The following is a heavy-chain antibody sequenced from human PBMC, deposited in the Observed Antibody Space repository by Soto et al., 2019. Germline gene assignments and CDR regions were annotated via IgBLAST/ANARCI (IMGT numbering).Heavy chain of an antibody. CDR3: ARSSGGSGKLWNYYGMDV. CDR2: ISSGSSYI. D-gene: IGHD3-10*01. V-gene: IGHV3-21*06. J-gene: IGHJ6*02. Sequence: GGSLRLSCAASGFTLRSYWMHWVRQAPGKGLVWVSSISSGSSYIYYADSVKGRFTISRDNAKNSLYLQMNSLRAEDTAVYYYARSSGGSGKLWNYYGMDVWGQGTTVTVSS. CDR1: GFTLRSYW.